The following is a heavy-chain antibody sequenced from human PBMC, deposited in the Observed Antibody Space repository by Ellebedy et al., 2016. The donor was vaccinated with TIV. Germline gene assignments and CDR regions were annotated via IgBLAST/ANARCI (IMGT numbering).Heavy chain of an antibody. CDR1: GFSFSSYS. V-gene: IGHV3-7*03. CDR2: IKQGGSEK. Sequence: GESLKISCAASGFSFSSYSMNWVRQAPGKGPEWVANIKQGGSEKYYVDSVKGRFTISRDNAKNSLYLQMNSLRDEDTALYYCARVIGVAAAGTPAFDVWGQGTLVTVS. D-gene: IGHD6-19*01. CDR3: ARVIGVAAAGTPAFDV. J-gene: IGHJ3*01.